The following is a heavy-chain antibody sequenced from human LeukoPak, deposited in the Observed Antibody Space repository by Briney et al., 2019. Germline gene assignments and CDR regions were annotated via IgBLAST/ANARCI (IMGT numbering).Heavy chain of an antibody. CDR3: ARGDSSSWFYAFDI. V-gene: IGHV3-30*02. D-gene: IGHD6-13*01. J-gene: IGHJ3*02. Sequence: GGSLRLSCAASGFTFSSYGMHWVRQAPGKGLEWVAFIRYDGSNKYYADSVKGRFTISRDNSKNTLYLQMNSLRAEDTAVYYCARGDSSSWFYAFDIWGQGTMVTVSS. CDR1: GFTFSSYG. CDR2: IRYDGSNK.